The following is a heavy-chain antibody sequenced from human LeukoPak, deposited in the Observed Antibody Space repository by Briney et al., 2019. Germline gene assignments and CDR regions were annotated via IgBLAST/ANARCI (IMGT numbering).Heavy chain of an antibody. V-gene: IGHV3-33*01. J-gene: IGHJ4*02. CDR2: IWYDGSNK. Sequence: GRSLRLSCAASGFTFSSYGMHWVRQAPGKGLEWVAVIWYDGSNKYYADSVKGRFTISRDNSKNTLYLQMNSLRAEDTAVYYCARDPAWIVGATTDYFDYCGQGTLVTVSS. CDR1: GFTFSSYG. CDR3: ARDPAWIVGATTDYFDY. D-gene: IGHD1-26*01.